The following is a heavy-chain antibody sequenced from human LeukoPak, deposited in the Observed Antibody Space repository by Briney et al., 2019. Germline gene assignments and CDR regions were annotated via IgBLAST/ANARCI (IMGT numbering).Heavy chain of an antibody. J-gene: IGHJ6*03. V-gene: IGHV4-31*03. D-gene: IGHD3-22*01. CDR1: GGSIGSGGYY. CDR3: ARGVPLYYDSSGRPDYYYYYMDV. CDR2: IYYSGST. Sequence: TLSLTCTVSGGSIGSGGYYWSWIRQHPGKGLEWIGYIYYSGSTYYNPSLKSRVTISVDTSKNQFSLKLSSVTAADTAVYYCARGVPLYYDSSGRPDYYYYYMDVWGKGTTVTVSS.